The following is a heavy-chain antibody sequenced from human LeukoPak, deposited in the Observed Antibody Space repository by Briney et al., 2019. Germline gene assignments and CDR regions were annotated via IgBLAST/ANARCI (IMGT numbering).Heavy chain of an antibody. CDR3: ARAKRNGFDI. CDR1: GFTFSNYS. CDR2: IRSSSTTI. Sequence: GGSLRLSCEASGFTFSNYSMNWVRQAPGKGLEWVSYIRSSSTTIYYADSVKGRFTISKDNAKNSLYLQMNSLRAEDTAVYYCARAKRNGFDIWGQGTMVTVSS. V-gene: IGHV3-48*01. J-gene: IGHJ3*02.